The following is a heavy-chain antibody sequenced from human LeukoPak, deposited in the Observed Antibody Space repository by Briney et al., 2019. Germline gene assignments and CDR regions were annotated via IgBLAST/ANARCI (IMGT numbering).Heavy chain of an antibody. D-gene: IGHD3-22*01. CDR3: AKGVYYDSSGIYYFDY. J-gene: IGHJ4*02. V-gene: IGHV3-30*04. CDR2: ISYDGSNE. Sequence: GGSLRLSCAASGFTFSSHAIHWLRQAPGKGLEWLAVISYDGSNEYYADSVKGRFTISRDNSKNTLYLQMNSLRAEDTAVYYCAKGVYYDSSGIYYFDYWGQGTLVTVSS. CDR1: GFTFSSHA.